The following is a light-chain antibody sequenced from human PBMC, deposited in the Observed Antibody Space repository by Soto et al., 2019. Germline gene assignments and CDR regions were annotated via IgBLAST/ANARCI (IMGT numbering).Light chain of an antibody. J-gene: IGKJ1*01. V-gene: IGKV1-5*01. CDR2: DAS. CDR1: QRISKW. CDR3: QQYESYSPWT. Sequence: DIQMTQSPSTLSASVGDRVTITCRASQRISKWLAWHQQKPGKAPKLLIYDASSLESGVPSRFRGSGSGTEFTRTSSSLQPDDFATYYCQQYESYSPWTFGQGTKVEMK.